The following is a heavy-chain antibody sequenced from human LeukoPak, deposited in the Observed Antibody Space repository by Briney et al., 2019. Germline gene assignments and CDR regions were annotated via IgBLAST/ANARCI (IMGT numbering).Heavy chain of an antibody. V-gene: IGHV5-51*01. CDR3: ARQDADSSGYYSSDY. Sequence: GESLKISCKGSGYRFTTYWIGWVRQMPGKGLEWMGIIYPGDSDTRYSPSFQGQVTISADKSISTAYLQWSSLKASDTAMYYCARQDADSSGYYSSDYWGQGTLVTVSS. J-gene: IGHJ4*02. CDR1: GYRFTTYW. CDR2: IYPGDSDT. D-gene: IGHD3-22*01.